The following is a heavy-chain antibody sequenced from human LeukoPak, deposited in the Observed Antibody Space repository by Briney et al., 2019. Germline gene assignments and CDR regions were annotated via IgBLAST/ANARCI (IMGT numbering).Heavy chain of an antibody. Sequence: SETLSLTCAVYGGSFSGYYWSWIRQPPGKGLEWIGEINHSGSTNYNPSLKSRVTISVDTSKNQFSLKLSSVTAADTAVYYCAREYSSGWYYFDYWGQGTLVTVSS. CDR2: INHSGST. D-gene: IGHD6-19*01. CDR1: GGSFSGYY. J-gene: IGHJ4*02. CDR3: AREYSSGWYYFDY. V-gene: IGHV4-34*01.